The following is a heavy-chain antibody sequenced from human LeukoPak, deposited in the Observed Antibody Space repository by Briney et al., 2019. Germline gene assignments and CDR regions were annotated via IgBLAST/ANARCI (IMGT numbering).Heavy chain of an antibody. CDR3: ARESVEMATIYSDY. D-gene: IGHD5-24*01. CDR1: GGTFSSYA. V-gene: IGHV1-69*04. CDR2: IIPILGIA. Sequence: SVKVSCKASGGTFSSYAISWVRQAPGQGLEWMGRIIPILGIANCAQKFQGRVTITADKSTSTAYMELSSLRSEDTAVYYCARESVEMATIYSDYWGQGTLVTVSS. J-gene: IGHJ4*02.